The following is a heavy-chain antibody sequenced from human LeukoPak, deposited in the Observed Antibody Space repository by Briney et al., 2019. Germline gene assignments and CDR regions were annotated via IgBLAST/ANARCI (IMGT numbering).Heavy chain of an antibody. D-gene: IGHD6-13*01. Sequence: VASVKVSCKASGYTFTSYGINWVRQAPGQGLEWMGWISAYNSNTHYAQKLQGRVTMTTDTSTSTAYMEVRSLRSDDTAVYYCARASGVYSSSWSPRSFDYWGQGTLVTVSS. CDR3: ARASGVYSSSWSPRSFDY. CDR2: ISAYNSNT. V-gene: IGHV1-18*01. CDR1: GYTFTSYG. J-gene: IGHJ4*02.